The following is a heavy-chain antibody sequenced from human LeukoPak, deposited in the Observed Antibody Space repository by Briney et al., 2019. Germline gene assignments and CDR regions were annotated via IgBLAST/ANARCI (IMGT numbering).Heavy chain of an antibody. D-gene: IGHD5-18*01. Sequence: ASVKVSCKASGGTFSSYAISWVRQAPGKGLEWVANIKQDGSEKYYVDSVKGRFTISRDNAKNSLYLQMNSLRAEDTALYYCARHLSGITGYTYGRGIDYWGQGTLVTVSS. V-gene: IGHV3-7*01. J-gene: IGHJ4*02. CDR3: ARHLSGITGYTYGRGIDY. CDR1: GGTFSSYA. CDR2: IKQDGSEK.